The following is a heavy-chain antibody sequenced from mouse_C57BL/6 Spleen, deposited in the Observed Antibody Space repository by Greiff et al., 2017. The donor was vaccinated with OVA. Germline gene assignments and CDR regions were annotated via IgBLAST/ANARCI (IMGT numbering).Heavy chain of an antibody. Sequence: EVQVVESGGGLVKPGGSLKLSCAASGFTFSDYGMHWVRQAPEKGLEWVAYISSGSSTIYYADTVKGRFTISRDNAKNTLFLQMTSLRSEDTAMYYCAKGSISYWYFDVWGTGTTVTVSS. CDR1: GFTFSDYG. V-gene: IGHV5-17*01. J-gene: IGHJ1*03. D-gene: IGHD1-1*01. CDR3: AKGSISYWYFDV. CDR2: ISSGSSTI.